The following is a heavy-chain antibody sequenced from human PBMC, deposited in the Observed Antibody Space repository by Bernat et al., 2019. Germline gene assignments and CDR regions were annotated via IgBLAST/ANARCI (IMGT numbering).Heavy chain of an antibody. D-gene: IGHD3-22*01. CDR1: GGTFISYT. V-gene: IGHV1-69*02. CDR2: IIPILGIA. J-gene: IGHJ4*02. CDR3: ASSVYDSSGYYDY. Sequence: QVQLVQSGAEVKKPGSSVKVSCKASGGTFISYTISWVRQAPGQGLEWMGRIIPILGIANYAQKFQGRVTITADKSTSTAYMELSSLRSEDTAVYYCASSVYDSSGYYDYWGQGTLVTVSS.